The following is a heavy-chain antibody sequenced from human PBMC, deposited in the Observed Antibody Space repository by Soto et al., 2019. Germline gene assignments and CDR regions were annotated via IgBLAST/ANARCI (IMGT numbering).Heavy chain of an antibody. Sequence: SETLSLTCAVSGGSISSGGYSWSWIRQPPGKGLEWIGYINHSGSTNYNPSLKSRVTISVDTSKNQFSLKLSSVTAADTAVYYCARDPGDSYGAYYFDYWGQGTLVTVSS. D-gene: IGHD5-18*01. CDR1: GGSISSGGYS. CDR3: ARDPGDSYGAYYFDY. V-gene: IGHV4-30-2*01. CDR2: INHSGST. J-gene: IGHJ4*02.